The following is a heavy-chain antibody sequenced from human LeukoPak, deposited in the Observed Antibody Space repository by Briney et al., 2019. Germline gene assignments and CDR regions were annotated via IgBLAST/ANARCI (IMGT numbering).Heavy chain of an antibody. CDR2: ISADGDST. Sequence: GGSLRLSCAASGFTFRSYAMNWVRQAPGKGLEWVSAISADGDSTYYADSVKGRFTISRDNSKNTLYLQMNGLRPGDTAVYYCAKRRYCASTSCHDFDYWGQGTLVTVSS. V-gene: IGHV3-23*01. J-gene: IGHJ4*02. CDR3: AKRRYCASTSCHDFDY. CDR1: GFTFRSYA. D-gene: IGHD2-2*01.